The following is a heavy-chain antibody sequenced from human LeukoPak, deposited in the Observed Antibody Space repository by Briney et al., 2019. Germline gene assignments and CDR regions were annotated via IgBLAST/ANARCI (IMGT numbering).Heavy chain of an antibody. Sequence: SETLSLTCTVSGGSISSSSYYWGWIRQPPGKGLAWIGSIYYSGSTYYNPSLKSRVTISVDTSKNQFSLKLSSVTAADTAIYYCARGGYYGSGNDFRFDPWGQGTLVTVSS. V-gene: IGHV4-39*07. CDR2: IYYSGST. CDR3: ARGGYYGSGNDFRFDP. D-gene: IGHD3-10*01. J-gene: IGHJ5*02. CDR1: GGSISSSSYY.